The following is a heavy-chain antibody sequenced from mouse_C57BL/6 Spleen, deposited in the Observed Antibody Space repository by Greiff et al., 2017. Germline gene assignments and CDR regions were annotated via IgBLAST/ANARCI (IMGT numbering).Heavy chain of an antibody. CDR1: GFSLTSYG. J-gene: IGHJ1*03. Sequence: VQRVESGPGLVAPSQSLSITCTVSGFSLTSYGVHWVRQPPGKGLEWLVVIWSDGSTTYNSALKSRLSISKDNSKSQVFLKMNSLQTDDTAMYYCARHRGYYGTPGYFDVWGTGTTVTVSS. CDR2: IWSDGST. D-gene: IGHD1-1*01. CDR3: ARHRGYYGTPGYFDV. V-gene: IGHV2-6-1*01.